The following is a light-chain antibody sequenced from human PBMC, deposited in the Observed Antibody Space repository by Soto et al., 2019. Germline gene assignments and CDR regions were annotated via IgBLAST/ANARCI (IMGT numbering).Light chain of an antibody. CDR2: GAS. J-gene: IGKJ5*01. V-gene: IGKV3-20*01. Sequence: EIVLTQSPGTLSVSHGERATLSCRASQSVSRSNLAWYQQKPGQAPRLLIYGASNRASGIPVRVSGGGSGTDFTLTISRLEPEDFALYYCQQYGSSPITFGQGTRLENK. CDR1: QSVSRSN. CDR3: QQYGSSPIT.